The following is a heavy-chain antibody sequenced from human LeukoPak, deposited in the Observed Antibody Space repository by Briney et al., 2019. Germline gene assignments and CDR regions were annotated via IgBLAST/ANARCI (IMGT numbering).Heavy chain of an antibody. J-gene: IGHJ4*02. D-gene: IGHD4-17*01. V-gene: IGHV3-23*01. CDR2: VSGSGGGT. CDR1: GFTFSDHA. Sequence: GGSLRLSCAASGFTFSDHAMSWVRQAPGKGLEWVSVVSGSGGGTYYADSVKGRFTISGDNSKNTVYLQMNSLRAEDTALYYCAKGGVYGDYYFDCWGQGTLVTVSS. CDR3: AKGGVYGDYYFDC.